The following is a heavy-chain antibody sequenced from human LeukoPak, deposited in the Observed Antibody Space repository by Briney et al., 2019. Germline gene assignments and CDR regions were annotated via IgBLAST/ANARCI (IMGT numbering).Heavy chain of an antibody. J-gene: IGHJ4*02. Sequence: SETLSLTCTVSDGSITSDSWSWIRQPPGKGLEWIGYIYRNGNTNYKPSLKSRVTMSVDTSKNHFSLKLTSVTAADTAVYYCAGDNRITAVTAYDFWGQGILVTVSS. CDR2: IYRNGNT. CDR3: AGDNRITAVTAYDF. CDR1: DGSITSDS. V-gene: IGHV4-59*01. D-gene: IGHD2-21*02.